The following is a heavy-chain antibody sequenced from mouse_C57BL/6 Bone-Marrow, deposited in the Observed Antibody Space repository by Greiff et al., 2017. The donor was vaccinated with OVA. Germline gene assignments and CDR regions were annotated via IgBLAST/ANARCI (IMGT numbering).Heavy chain of an antibody. CDR3: ARDGSTYAMDY. Sequence: EVKLMESGPGMVKPSQSLSLTCTVTGYSITSGYDWHWIRHFPGNKLEWMGYISYSGSTNYNPSLKSRISITHDTSKNHFFLKLNSVTTEDTATYYCARDGSTYAMDYWGQGTSVTVSS. CDR1: GYSITSGYD. V-gene: IGHV3-1*01. J-gene: IGHJ4*01. CDR2: ISYSGST. D-gene: IGHD5-1*01.